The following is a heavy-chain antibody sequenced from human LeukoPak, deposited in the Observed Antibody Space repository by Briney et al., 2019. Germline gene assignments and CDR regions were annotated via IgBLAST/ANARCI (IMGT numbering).Heavy chain of an antibody. Sequence: GGSLRLSCAASGFTFSSYAMHWVRQAPGKGLEWVAVISYDGSNKYYADSVKGRFTIPRDNSKNTLYLQMNSLRAEDTAVYYCARASVAGTDYWGQGTLVTVSS. CDR3: ARASVAGTDY. CDR1: GFTFSSYA. V-gene: IGHV3-30-3*01. D-gene: IGHD6-19*01. J-gene: IGHJ4*02. CDR2: ISYDGSNK.